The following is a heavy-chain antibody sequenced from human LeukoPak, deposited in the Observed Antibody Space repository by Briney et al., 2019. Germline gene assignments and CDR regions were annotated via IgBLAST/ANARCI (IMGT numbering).Heavy chain of an antibody. Sequence: GASVNVSCKASEYTFTGYYMHWVRQAPGQGLEWMGWINPNSGGTNYAQKFQGRVTMTRDTSISTAYMELGRLRSDDTAVYYCARVRVRGVTPFDYWGQGTLVTVSS. V-gene: IGHV1-2*02. D-gene: IGHD3-10*01. CDR1: EYTFTGYY. J-gene: IGHJ4*02. CDR3: ARVRVRGVTPFDY. CDR2: INPNSGGT.